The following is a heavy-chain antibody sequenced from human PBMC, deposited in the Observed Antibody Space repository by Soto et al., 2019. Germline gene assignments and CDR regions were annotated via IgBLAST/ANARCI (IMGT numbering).Heavy chain of an antibody. CDR1: GFSFGDYA. CDR2: IRNPGYGGTT. J-gene: IGHJ5*02. V-gene: IGHV3-49*04. Sequence: HPGGSLRLSCTTSGFSFGDYAMTWVRQAPGKGLEWVGFIRNPGYGGTTEYATSVKGRFIISRDDSMSSAYLQLNSLKVDDSAVYYCVRGSFGYYGPWGQGTLVTVPS. D-gene: IGHD3-22*01. CDR3: VRGSFGYYGP.